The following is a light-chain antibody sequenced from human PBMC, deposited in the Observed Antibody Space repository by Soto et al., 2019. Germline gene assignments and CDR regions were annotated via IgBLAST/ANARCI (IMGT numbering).Light chain of an antibody. Sequence: QAVVTQPHSVSGAPGQRVTISCSGSSSNIGAGYDVHWYQQLPGTAPKLLIYHNSNRPSGVPDRFSGSKSGTSASLAITGLQAEDEADYYCQSHDSSLSVSVFGGGTKLTVL. J-gene: IGLJ3*02. CDR2: HNS. CDR1: SSNIGAGYD. V-gene: IGLV1-40*01. CDR3: QSHDSSLSVSV.